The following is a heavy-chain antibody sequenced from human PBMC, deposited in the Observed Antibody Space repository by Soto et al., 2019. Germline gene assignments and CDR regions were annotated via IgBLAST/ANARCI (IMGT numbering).Heavy chain of an antibody. J-gene: IGHJ3*02. CDR3: ATSRGYYYDSSGFPMAFDI. CDR2: IYTSGST. V-gene: IGHV4-4*07. D-gene: IGHD3-22*01. CDR1: SGSISSYY. Sequence: SETLSLTCTVSSGSISSYYWSWIRQPAGKGLEWIGRIYTSGSTNYNPSLKSRVTMSVDTSKNQFSLKLSSVTAADTAVYYCATSRGYYYDSSGFPMAFDIWGQGTMVTVSS.